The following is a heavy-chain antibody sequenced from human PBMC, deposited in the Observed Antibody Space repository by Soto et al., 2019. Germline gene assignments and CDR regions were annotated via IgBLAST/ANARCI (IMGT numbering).Heavy chain of an antibody. CDR2: VHFDGSST. V-gene: IGHV3-74*01. Sequence: EVQLVESGGGFVQPGGSLRLSCVASGFNFSAFWMHWVRQAPGKGPVWISRVHFDGSSTAYADSVRGRFTISRDNAKKTLYLQMESLRVEDTAIYYCTRDYYERGPGYYRDFGMDVWGQGTTVTVS. CDR1: GFNFSAFW. J-gene: IGHJ6*02. D-gene: IGHD3-22*01. CDR3: TRDYYERGPGYYRDFGMDV.